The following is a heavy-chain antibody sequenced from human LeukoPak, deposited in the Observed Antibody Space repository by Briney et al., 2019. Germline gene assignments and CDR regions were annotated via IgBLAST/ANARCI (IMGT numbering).Heavy chain of an antibody. D-gene: IGHD5-12*01. Sequence: GGSLRLSCAASGFTFSSYSMNWVRQAPGKGLEWVSSISSSSNYIYYADSVKGRFTISRDNSKNTLYLQMNSLRAEDTAVYYCARDDSGPFDYWGQGTLVTVSS. CDR2: ISSSSNYI. J-gene: IGHJ4*02. CDR1: GFTFSSYS. V-gene: IGHV3-21*04. CDR3: ARDDSGPFDY.